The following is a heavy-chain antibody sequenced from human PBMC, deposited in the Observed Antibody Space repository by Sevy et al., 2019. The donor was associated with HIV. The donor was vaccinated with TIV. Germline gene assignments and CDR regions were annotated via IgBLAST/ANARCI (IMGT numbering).Heavy chain of an antibody. CDR2: INSGGGST. Sequence: GGSLRLSCAASGFTFTEFVMCWVRQAPGTGLEWVSTINSGGGSTYYADSVKGRFTISRDNSQNTLDLQMNSLRAEDTAVYYCAKDVVGGYYDSSGYSDHWGQRTLVTVSS. V-gene: IGHV3-23*01. J-gene: IGHJ4*02. CDR3: AKDVVGGYYDSSGYSDH. CDR1: GFTFTEFV. D-gene: IGHD3-22*01.